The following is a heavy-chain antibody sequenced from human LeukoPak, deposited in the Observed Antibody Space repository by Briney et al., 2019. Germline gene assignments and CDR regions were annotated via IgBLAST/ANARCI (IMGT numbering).Heavy chain of an antibody. D-gene: IGHD6-13*01. V-gene: IGHV4-4*07. J-gene: IGHJ4*02. CDR3: ARLPTGGIAAAH. CDR1: GDSISTSY. CDR2: IYNTGST. Sequence: PSETLSLTCTVSGDSISTSYWSWIRQPAGKGLEWIGRIYNTGSTNYNPSLKSRVSMSVDTSKNQFSLKLSSVTAADTAVYYCARLPTGGIAAAHWGQGTLVTVSS.